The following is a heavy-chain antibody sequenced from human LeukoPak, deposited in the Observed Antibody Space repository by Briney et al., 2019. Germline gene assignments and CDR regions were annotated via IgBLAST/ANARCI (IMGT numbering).Heavy chain of an antibody. J-gene: IGHJ4*02. V-gene: IGHV3-7*05. CDR1: GYTFSSYW. CDR2: INQDGSEK. D-gene: IGHD2-15*01. CDR3: AIYCSGGSCFRN. Sequence: GGSLRLSCAASGYTFSSYWMSSVRQTPGKGLEWVANINQDGSEKYYVDSVKGRFTISRDNAKNSLYLQMNSLRGEDTAVYYCAIYCSGGSCFRNWGQGTLVTVSS.